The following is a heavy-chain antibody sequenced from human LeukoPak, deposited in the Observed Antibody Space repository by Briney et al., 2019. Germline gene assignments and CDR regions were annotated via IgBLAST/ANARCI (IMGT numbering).Heavy chain of an antibody. CDR1: KFTFSHYG. D-gene: IGHD4-11*01. J-gene: IGHJ4*02. V-gene: IGHV3-33*06. Sequence: GGSLRLSCAASKFTFSHYGTHWVRQAPGKGLEWVAVIWNDGSNQYYADSVKGRFTVSRDNSQNTLYLQMNSLRPEDTAVYYCTKDAQRGFDYSNSLEKWGRGTLVTVSS. CDR2: IWNDGSNQ. CDR3: TKDAQRGFDYSNSLEK.